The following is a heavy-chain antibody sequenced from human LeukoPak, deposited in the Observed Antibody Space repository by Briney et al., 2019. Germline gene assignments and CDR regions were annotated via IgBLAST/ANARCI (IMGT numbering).Heavy chain of an antibody. V-gene: IGHV4-34*01. D-gene: IGHD5-24*01. J-gene: IGHJ3*02. CDR1: GGSFSGYY. CDR2: INHSGST. CDR3: ARVRDGYNHDAFDI. Sequence: SETLSLTCAVYGGSFSGYYWSWIRQPPGKGLEWIGEINHSGSTNYNPSLKSRVTISVDTSKNQFSLKLSSVTAADTAVYYCARVRDGYNHDAFDIWGQGTMVTVSS.